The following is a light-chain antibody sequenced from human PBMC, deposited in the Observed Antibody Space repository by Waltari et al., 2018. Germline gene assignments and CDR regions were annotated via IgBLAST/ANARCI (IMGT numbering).Light chain of an antibody. CDR2: DVT. CDR1: ISDTGSYDF. CDR3: SSYTTRYTVI. Sequence: QSALTQPASVSGYPGQLITIPCTGTISDTGSYDFLSSYQPHPCKAPKHMIYDVTKRPSRVSSRFSGSKSGDTASLSISGLQAEDEADYYCSSYTTRYTVIFGGGTKLTVL. J-gene: IGLJ2*01. V-gene: IGLV2-14*03.